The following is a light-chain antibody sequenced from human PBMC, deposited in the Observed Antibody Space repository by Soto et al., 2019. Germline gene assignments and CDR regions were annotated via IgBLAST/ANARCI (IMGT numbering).Light chain of an antibody. CDR3: LQDYNYPRT. Sequence: AIQMTQSPSSLSASVGDRVTITCRASQGIRNELGWYQQRPGKAPKLLIYAASTLDSGVPSRFSASGSGTDFTLTISSLRPEDSATYYWLQDYNYPRTFGQGTKVEI. CDR1: QGIRNE. CDR2: AAS. V-gene: IGKV1-6*01. J-gene: IGKJ1*01.